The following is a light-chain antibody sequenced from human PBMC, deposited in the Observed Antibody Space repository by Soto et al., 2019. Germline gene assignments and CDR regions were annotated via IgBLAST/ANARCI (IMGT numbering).Light chain of an antibody. CDR1: QSVSSN. Sequence: EIVLTQSPGTLSLSPGEGASLSCRASQSVSSNLAWYQQKPGQAPRLLIYGTSSRATGIPDRFSGSGSGTDFTLTISRLEPEDFAVYYCQQYGNSPITFGQGTRLEIK. CDR2: GTS. J-gene: IGKJ5*01. CDR3: QQYGNSPIT. V-gene: IGKV3-20*01.